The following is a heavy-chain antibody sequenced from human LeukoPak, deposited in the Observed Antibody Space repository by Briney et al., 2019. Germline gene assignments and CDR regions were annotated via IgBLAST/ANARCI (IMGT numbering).Heavy chain of an antibody. CDR1: GLTFSTYR. V-gene: IGHV3-48*02. CDR2: ISPSSSTI. CDR3: ARARSYYDSSGLHDY. Sequence: GGSLRLSCAASGLTFSTYRMNWVRQAPGKGLEWLSYISPSSSTIYYADSVKGRFTISRDNAKNSLYLQMNSLRDEDTAVYYCARARSYYDSSGLHDYWGQGTLVTVSS. J-gene: IGHJ4*02. D-gene: IGHD3-22*01.